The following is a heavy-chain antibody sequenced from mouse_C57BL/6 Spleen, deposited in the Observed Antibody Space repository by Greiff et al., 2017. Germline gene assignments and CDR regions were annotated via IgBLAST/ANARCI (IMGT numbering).Heavy chain of an antibody. J-gene: IGHJ1*03. CDR3: TRGSYGYDGYFDV. CDR1: GFTFSSYA. CDR2: ISSGGDYI. Sequence: EVMLVESGEGLVKPGGSLKLSCAASGFTFSSYAMSWVRQTPEKRLEWVAYISSGGDYIYYADTVKGRFTISRDNARNTLYLQMSSLKSEDTAMYYCTRGSYGYDGYFDVWGTGTTVTVSS. D-gene: IGHD2-2*01. V-gene: IGHV5S21*01.